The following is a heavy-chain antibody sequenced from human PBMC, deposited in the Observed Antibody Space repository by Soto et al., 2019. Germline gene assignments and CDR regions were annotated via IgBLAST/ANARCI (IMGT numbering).Heavy chain of an antibody. Sequence: PSETLSLTCTVSGGSISSYYWSWIRQPPGKGLEWIGYIYYSGSTNYNPSLKSRVTISVDTSKNQFSLKLSSVTAADTAVYYCARSLNYCSGGSCYSSYYGMDVWGQGTTVTVS. CDR2: IYYSGST. J-gene: IGHJ6*02. V-gene: IGHV4-59*01. CDR1: GGSISSYY. D-gene: IGHD2-15*01. CDR3: ARSLNYCSGGSCYSSYYGMDV.